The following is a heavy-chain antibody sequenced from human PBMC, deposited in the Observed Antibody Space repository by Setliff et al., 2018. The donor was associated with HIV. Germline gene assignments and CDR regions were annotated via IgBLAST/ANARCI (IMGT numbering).Heavy chain of an antibody. Sequence: SETLSLTCAGYGGSLGDNYWTWIRQHPGKGREWIGEINHSGSSDYNPSLKSRVTVSVDTSKNQFSLILTSVTAADTAVYYCARGLLGSIEANWGQGTLVTVSS. CDR2: INHSGSS. CDR1: GGSLGDNY. V-gene: IGHV4-34*01. CDR3: ARGLLGSIEAN. D-gene: IGHD5-12*01. J-gene: IGHJ4*02.